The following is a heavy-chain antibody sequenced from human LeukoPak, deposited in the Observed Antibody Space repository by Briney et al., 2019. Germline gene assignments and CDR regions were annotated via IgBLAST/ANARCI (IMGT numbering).Heavy chain of an antibody. CDR1: GGTFSSYA. D-gene: IGHD2-2*01. V-gene: IGHV1-69*13. J-gene: IGHJ4*02. Sequence: SVKVSCKASGGTFSSYAISWVRQAPGQGLEWMGGITPIFGTANYAQKFQGRVTITADESTSTAYMELSSLRSEDTAVYYCARYCSSTSCYHYFDYWGQGTLVTVSS. CDR3: ARYCSSTSCYHYFDY. CDR2: ITPIFGTA.